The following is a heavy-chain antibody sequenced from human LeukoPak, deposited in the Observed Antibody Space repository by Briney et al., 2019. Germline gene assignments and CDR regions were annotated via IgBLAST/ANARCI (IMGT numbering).Heavy chain of an antibody. CDR3: ARGRLRYFDWLLVSYYLDY. D-gene: IGHD3-9*01. CDR1: GGSFSGYY. Sequence: SETLSLTCAVYGGSFSGYYWSWIRQPPGKGLEWIGEINHSGSTNYNPSLKSRVTISVDTSKNQFPLKLSSVTAADTAVYYCARGRLRYFDWLLVSYYLDYWGQGTLVTVSS. V-gene: IGHV4-34*01. J-gene: IGHJ4*02. CDR2: INHSGST.